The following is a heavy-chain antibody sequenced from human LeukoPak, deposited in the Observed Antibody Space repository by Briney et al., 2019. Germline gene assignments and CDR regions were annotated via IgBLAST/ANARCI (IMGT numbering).Heavy chain of an antibody. D-gene: IGHD5-18*01. V-gene: IGHV1-18*01. CDR3: ARDLGYSYGYVGDSSGYYLNY. CDR1: GYTFTIYG. Sequence: ASVKVSCTASGYTFTIYGISWVRQAPGQGLEWMGWTSAYNGNTNYAQKLQGRVTMTTDTSTSTAYMELRSLRSDDTAVYYCARDLGYSYGYVGDSSGYYLNYWGQGTLVTVSS. CDR2: TSAYNGNT. J-gene: IGHJ4*02.